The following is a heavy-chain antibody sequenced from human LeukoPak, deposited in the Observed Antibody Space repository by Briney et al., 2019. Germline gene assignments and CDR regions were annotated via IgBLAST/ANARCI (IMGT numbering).Heavy chain of an antibody. CDR1: GFTFTNAW. V-gene: IGHV3-15*01. CDR2: IKSKTNRATT. Sequence: NPGGSLRLSCAAPGFTFTNAWMSWVRQAPGKGLEWVGRIKSKTNRATTDYAAPVKGRFTISRDDSKNTLYLQMNSLKTEDTAVYYCATSQVLPAPWGQGTLVTVSS. CDR3: ATSQVLPAP. J-gene: IGHJ5*02. D-gene: IGHD2-2*01.